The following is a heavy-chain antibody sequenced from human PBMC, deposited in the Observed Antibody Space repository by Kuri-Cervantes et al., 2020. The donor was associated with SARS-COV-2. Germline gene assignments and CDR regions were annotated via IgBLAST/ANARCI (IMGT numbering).Heavy chain of an antibody. V-gene: IGHV3-64D*08. Sequence: VGSLRLSSSASGLTFSHYVMHWVRQAPGKGLEYVSAINNDGYYTYYTDSVKGRFIISRDNSKNTLYLQMSSLRAEDTAVYYCVKSLRFLEWLPLDYWGQGTLVTVSS. J-gene: IGHJ4*02. CDR1: GLTFSHYV. D-gene: IGHD3-3*01. CDR2: INNDGYYT. CDR3: VKSLRFLEWLPLDY.